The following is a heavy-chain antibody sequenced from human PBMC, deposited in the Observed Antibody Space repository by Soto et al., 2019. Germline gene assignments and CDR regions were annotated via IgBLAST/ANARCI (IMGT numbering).Heavy chain of an antibody. Sequence: ASVKVSFKASGYTFTSYGISWVRQAPGQGLEWMGWISAYNGNTNYAQKLQGRVTMTTDTSTSTAYMELRSLRSDDTAVYYCARDQNYDSSGYFDYWGQGTLVTVSS. V-gene: IGHV1-18*04. J-gene: IGHJ4*02. CDR2: ISAYNGNT. CDR1: GYTFTSYG. D-gene: IGHD3-22*01. CDR3: ARDQNYDSSGYFDY.